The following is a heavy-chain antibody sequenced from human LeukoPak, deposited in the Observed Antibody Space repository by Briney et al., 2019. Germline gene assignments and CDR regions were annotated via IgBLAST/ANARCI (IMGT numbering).Heavy chain of an antibody. CDR2: IKSKTDGGTT. Sequence: PGGSLRLSCAASGFTFSNAWMSWGRQAPGKGLEWVGRIKSKTDGGTTDYAAPVKGRFTISRDDSKNTLYLQMNSLKTEDTDVYYCTTGGFGELFHYYYGMTSGAKGPRSPSP. D-gene: IGHD3-10*01. CDR1: GFTFSNAW. V-gene: IGHV3-15*01. CDR3: TTGGFGELFHYYYGMTS. J-gene: IGHJ6*02.